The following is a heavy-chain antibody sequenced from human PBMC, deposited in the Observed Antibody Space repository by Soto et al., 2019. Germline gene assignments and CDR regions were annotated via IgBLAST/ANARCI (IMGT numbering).Heavy chain of an antibody. D-gene: IGHD4-4*01. CDR2: VSSRGDDT. J-gene: IGHJ4*02. CDR3: AKDLGDSFH. CDR1: GLTVSNYA. Sequence: HLLESGGGLAQPGGSLRLSCAASGLTVSNYAMSWVRQAPGKGLEWVSTVSSRGDDTHYADSVKGRFTISRDNSRNTLYLQVNSLTAEDTDVYYCAKDLGDSFHWGQGTLVTVSS. V-gene: IGHV3-23*01.